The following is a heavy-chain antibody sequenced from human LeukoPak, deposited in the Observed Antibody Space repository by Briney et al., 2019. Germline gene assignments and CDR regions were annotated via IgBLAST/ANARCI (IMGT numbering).Heavy chain of an antibody. CDR2: IYYSGST. CDR3: ARLGDIGSHYYYFLDS. Sequence: SETLSLTCTVSGGSISSYYWTWIRQPPGKRLEWIGYIYYSGSTNYNPSLKSRVTISVDTSKNQFSLKLSSVTAADTAVYYRARLGDIGSHYYYFLDSWGQGTLVTVSS. CDR1: GGSISSYY. D-gene: IGHD3-22*01. V-gene: IGHV4-59*01. J-gene: IGHJ4*02.